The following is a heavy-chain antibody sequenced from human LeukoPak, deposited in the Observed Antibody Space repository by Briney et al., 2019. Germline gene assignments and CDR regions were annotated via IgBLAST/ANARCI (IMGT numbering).Heavy chain of an antibody. CDR2: ISASGGST. J-gene: IGHJ4*02. D-gene: IGHD1-1*01. Sequence: PGGSLRLSCVVSGITFSSYAMSWVRQAPGKGLDWVSAISASGGSTYYADSVKGRFTISRDNSKNTVYLQMNSLRGEDTAIYYCAPNWNLDYWGQGSLATVSS. CDR1: GITFSSYA. CDR3: APNWNLDY. V-gene: IGHV3-23*01.